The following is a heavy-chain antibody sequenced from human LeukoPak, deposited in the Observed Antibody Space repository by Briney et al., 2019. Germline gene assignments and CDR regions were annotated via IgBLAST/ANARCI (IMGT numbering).Heavy chain of an antibody. CDR2: ISAYNGNT. V-gene: IGHV1-18*01. CDR1: GYTFISHG. CDR3: ARVFWSGYYSDY. Sequence: ASVTVSCKASGYTFISHGISWVRQAPGQGLEWMGWISAYNGNTNYAQKLQGRVTMTTDTSTSTAYMELRSLRSDDTAVYYCARVFWSGYYSDYWGQGTLVTVSS. D-gene: IGHD3-3*01. J-gene: IGHJ4*02.